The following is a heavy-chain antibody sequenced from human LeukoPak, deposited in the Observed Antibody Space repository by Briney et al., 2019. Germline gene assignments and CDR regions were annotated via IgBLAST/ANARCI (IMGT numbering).Heavy chain of an antibody. D-gene: IGHD3-10*01. V-gene: IGHV4-38-2*02. J-gene: IGHJ6*03. Sequence: PSETLSLTCTVSGYSISSGYYWGWIRQPPGQGLEWIGSIYHSGRTYYNPSLNSRVTISVDTSKNQFSLQLSSVTAADTAVYYCARNMVRGVIITYYMDVWGKGTTVTVSS. CDR3: ARNMVRGVIITYYMDV. CDR1: GYSISSGYY. CDR2: IYHSGRT.